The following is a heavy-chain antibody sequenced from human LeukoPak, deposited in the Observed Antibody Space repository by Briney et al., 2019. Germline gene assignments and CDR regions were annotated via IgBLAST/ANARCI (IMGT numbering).Heavy chain of an antibody. Sequence: GGSLRPSCAASGFTFSSYAMSWVRQAPGKGLEWVSAISGSGGSTYYADSVKGRFTISRDNSKNTLYLQMNSLRAEDTAVYYCAKTGPVPAELSISPPSDYWGQGTLVTVSS. CDR2: ISGSGGST. CDR1: GFTFSSYA. V-gene: IGHV3-23*01. J-gene: IGHJ4*02. D-gene: IGHD1-26*01. CDR3: AKTGPVPAELSISPPSDY.